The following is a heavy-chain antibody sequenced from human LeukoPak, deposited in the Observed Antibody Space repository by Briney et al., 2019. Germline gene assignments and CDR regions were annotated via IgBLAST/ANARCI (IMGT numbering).Heavy chain of an antibody. D-gene: IGHD2-2*01. V-gene: IGHV3-53*01. J-gene: IGHJ4*02. CDR3: ARGGYYSSTSCYYFDY. Sequence: GGSLRLSCAASGFTVSSNYMSWVRQAPGKGLEWVSIIYSGGSTYYADSVKGRFTISRDNSRNTLFLQMNSLRAEDTAVYYCARGGYYSSTSCYYFDYWGQGTLVTVSS. CDR1: GFTVSSNY. CDR2: IYSGGST.